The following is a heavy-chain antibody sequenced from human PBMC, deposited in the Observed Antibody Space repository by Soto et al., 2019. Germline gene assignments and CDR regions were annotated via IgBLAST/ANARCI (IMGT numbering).Heavy chain of an antibody. Sequence: GGSMRLSCAASGYTFRHSDMGWVRQTQGKGLEWVSSITSSGSNTYYADSVKGRFTISRDNSKNTLYLQMNSLRAEDTAVYYCARDYDFWSGLGHYYGMDVWGQGTTVTVSS. CDR3: ARDYDFWSGLGHYYGMDV. CDR1: GYTFRHSD. V-gene: IGHV3-23*01. J-gene: IGHJ6*02. CDR2: ITSSGSNT. D-gene: IGHD3-3*01.